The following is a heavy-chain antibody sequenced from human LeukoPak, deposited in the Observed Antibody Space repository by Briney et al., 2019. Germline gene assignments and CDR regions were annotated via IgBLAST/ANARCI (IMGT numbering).Heavy chain of an antibody. Sequence: GSLRLSCAASGFTFSSYGLHWVRQAPGKGLEWIGSMYYSGSTYYNPSLKSRVTISVDTSKNQFSLKLRSVTAADTAVYYCARPHNWNYPYYFDYWGQGTLVTVSS. CDR1: GFTFSSYG. CDR2: MYYSGST. CDR3: ARPHNWNYPYYFDY. V-gene: IGHV4-39*01. J-gene: IGHJ4*02. D-gene: IGHD1-7*01.